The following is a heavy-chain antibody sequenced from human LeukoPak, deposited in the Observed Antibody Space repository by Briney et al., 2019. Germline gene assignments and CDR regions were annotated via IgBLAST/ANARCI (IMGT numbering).Heavy chain of an antibody. D-gene: IGHD3-10*01. CDR3: ARDRNYGLDY. V-gene: IGHV3-48*04. J-gene: IGHJ4*02. CDR2: ITGSSSTI. CDR1: GFTFSSYG. Sequence: GGSLRLSCAASGFTFSSYGMHWVRQAPGKGLEWVSYITGSSSTIYYADSVKGRFTISRDNAKNSLYLQMSSLRAEDTAVYYCARDRNYGLDYWGQGTLVTVSS.